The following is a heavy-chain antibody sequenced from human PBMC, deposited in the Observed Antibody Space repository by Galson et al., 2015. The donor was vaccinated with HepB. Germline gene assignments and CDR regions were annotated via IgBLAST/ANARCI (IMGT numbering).Heavy chain of an antibody. D-gene: IGHD6-19*01. CDR1: GYTFNDYY. Sequence: PVKVSCKASGYTFNDYYIHWVRQAPGQGLEWMGIINPYGGSTSYAPKFQGRITMTRDTSTTTLYLELTRLRSEDTAVYYCARPPQKRDFETSGNFPKFDSWGQGTLVTVSS. CDR3: ARPPQKRDFETSGNFPKFDS. CDR2: INPYGGST. V-gene: IGHV1-46*02. J-gene: IGHJ4*02.